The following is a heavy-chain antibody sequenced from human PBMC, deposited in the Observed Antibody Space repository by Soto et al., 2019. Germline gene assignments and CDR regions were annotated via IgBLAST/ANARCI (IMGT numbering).Heavy chain of an antibody. Sequence: GGSRILSCAASGFTFSSYAMSWVRQAPGKGLEWVSAISGSGGSTYYADSVKGRFTISRDNSKNTLYLQMNSLRAEDTAVYYCANRAEYYDFWSGYSAQGPFDYWGQGTLVTVSS. J-gene: IGHJ4*02. CDR3: ANRAEYYDFWSGYSAQGPFDY. D-gene: IGHD3-3*01. CDR2: ISGSGGST. CDR1: GFTFSSYA. V-gene: IGHV3-23*01.